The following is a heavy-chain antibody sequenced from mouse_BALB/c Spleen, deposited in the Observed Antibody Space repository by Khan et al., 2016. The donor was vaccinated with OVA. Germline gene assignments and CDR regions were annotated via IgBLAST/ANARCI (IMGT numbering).Heavy chain of an antibody. CDR2: INPSSGYT. D-gene: IGHD1-1*01. CDR1: GYIFANYM. CDR3: ARGGYGSFGY. Sequence: QVQLQQPGAELARPGASVKMSCKASGYIFANYMMHWVKQRPGQGLEWIGDINPSSGYTNYNQKFKDKATLTADKSSSTAYMQLSSLTSEDSAVYYDARGGYGSFGYWGQGTLVTVSA. V-gene: IGHV1-4*01. J-gene: IGHJ3*02.